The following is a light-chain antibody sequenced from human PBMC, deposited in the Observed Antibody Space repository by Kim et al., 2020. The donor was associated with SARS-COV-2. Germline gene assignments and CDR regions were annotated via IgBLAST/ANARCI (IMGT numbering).Light chain of an antibody. V-gene: IGLV2-14*03. CDR3: SSYTDTSTVI. CDR2: DVT. CDR1: SSDVGGHNF. J-gene: IGLJ2*01. Sequence: GQQITISCTGTSSDVGGHNFFSWYQQHPGTAPNLIIYDVTDRPSGVSYRFSGSKSGNTASLTISGLQAEDEADYYCSSYTDTSTVIFGGGTQLTVL.